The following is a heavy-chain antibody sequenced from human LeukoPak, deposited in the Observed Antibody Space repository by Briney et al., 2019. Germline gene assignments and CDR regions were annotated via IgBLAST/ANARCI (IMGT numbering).Heavy chain of an antibody. Sequence: SVKVSCKASGGTFSSYVISWVRQAPGQGLEWMGGVIPIFGTANYAQKFQGRVTITADESTSTAYMELSSLRSEDMAVYYCAAYYYDSSGIQFDYWGQGTLVTVSS. CDR3: AAYYYDSSGIQFDY. D-gene: IGHD3-22*01. J-gene: IGHJ4*02. V-gene: IGHV1-69*01. CDR1: GGTFSSYV. CDR2: VIPIFGTA.